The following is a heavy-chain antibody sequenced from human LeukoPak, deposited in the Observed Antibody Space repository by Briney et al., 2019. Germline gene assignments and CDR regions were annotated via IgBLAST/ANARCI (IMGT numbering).Heavy chain of an antibody. D-gene: IGHD6-19*01. J-gene: IGHJ3*02. CDR3: ARALPDSSGWYKVSGAFDI. V-gene: IGHV6-1*01. CDR2: TYYRSKWYN. CDR1: GDSVSSNSAA. Sequence: SQTLSLTCAISGDSVSSNSAAWNWIRQSPSRGLEWLGRTYYRSKWYNDYAVSVKSRITINPDTSKNQFSLQLNSVTPEDTAVYYCARALPDSSGWYKVSGAFDIWGQGTMVTVSS.